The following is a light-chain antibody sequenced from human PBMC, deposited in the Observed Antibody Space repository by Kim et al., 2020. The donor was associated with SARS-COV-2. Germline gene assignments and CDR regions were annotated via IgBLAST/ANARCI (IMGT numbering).Light chain of an antibody. Sequence: GQRMTISCSGSGSNIGNNAVNWYQQLPGTAPKLLIYSNNQRPSGVPDRFSGSKSGTSASLAISGLQSEDEADYYCAAWDDSLNGLVFGGGTQLTVL. CDR2: SNN. CDR1: GSNIGNNA. CDR3: AAWDDSLNGLV. V-gene: IGLV1-44*01. J-gene: IGLJ2*01.